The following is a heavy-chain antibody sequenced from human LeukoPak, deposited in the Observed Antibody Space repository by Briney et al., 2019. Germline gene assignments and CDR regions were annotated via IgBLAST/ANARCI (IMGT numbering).Heavy chain of an antibody. J-gene: IGHJ4*02. V-gene: IGHV4-39*01. CDR3: ATIWLGELFPLDY. Sequence: PSETLSLTCTVSGGSISSSSYYWGWIRQPPGKGLEWIGSIYYSGSTYYNPSLKSRVTISVDTSKNQFSLKLSPVTAADTAVYYCATIWLGELFPLDYWGQGTLVTVSS. CDR1: GGSISSSSYY. D-gene: IGHD3-10*01. CDR2: IYYSGST.